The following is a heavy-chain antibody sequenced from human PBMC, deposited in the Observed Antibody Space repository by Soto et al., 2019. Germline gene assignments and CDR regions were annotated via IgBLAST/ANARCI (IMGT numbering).Heavy chain of an antibody. V-gene: IGHV4-34*01. CDR3: ARVGGKSPSPWLEG. CDR1: GGSFSGYY. D-gene: IGHD2-2*01. CDR2: INHSGST. Sequence: PSETLSLTCAVYGGSFSGYYWSWIRQPPGKGLEWIGEINHSGSTNYNPSLKSRVTISVDTSKNQFSLKLSSVTAADTAVYYCARVGGKSPSPWLEGGGKGTTVTVPS. J-gene: IGHJ6*03.